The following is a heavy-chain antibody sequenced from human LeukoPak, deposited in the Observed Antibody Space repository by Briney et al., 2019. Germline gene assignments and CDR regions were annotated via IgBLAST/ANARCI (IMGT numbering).Heavy chain of an antibody. V-gene: IGHV3-66*01. CDR3: ATGRVFDY. CDR2: IYSGGST. Sequence: PGGSLRLSCAASGVTVSSNHMNWVRQAPGKGLEWVSVIYSGGSTYYGDSVKGRFTISRDNSKNTVYLQMNSVGAEDTAVYYCATGRVFDYWGQGTLVTVSS. CDR1: GVTVSSNH. J-gene: IGHJ4*02.